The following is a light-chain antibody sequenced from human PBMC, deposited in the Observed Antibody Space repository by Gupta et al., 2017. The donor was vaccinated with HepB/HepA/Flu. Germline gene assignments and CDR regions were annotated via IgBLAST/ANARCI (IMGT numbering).Light chain of an antibody. CDR1: QSVSSY. CDR2: DAS. V-gene: IGKV3-11*01. J-gene: IGKJ4*01. Sequence: EIVLTQSPATLSLSPGERATLSCRASQSVSSYLAWYQQKPGQAPRLLIYDASNRATGIPARFSGSGSETEFTLTISSREPEDFAVYYCQQRSYWPLTFGGGTXVDIK. CDR3: QQRSYWPLT.